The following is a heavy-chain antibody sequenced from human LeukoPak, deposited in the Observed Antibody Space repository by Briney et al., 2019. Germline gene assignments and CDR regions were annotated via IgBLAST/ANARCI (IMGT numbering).Heavy chain of an antibody. J-gene: IGHJ4*02. CDR2: IKSKTDGGTT. CDR1: GFTFSNAW. CDR3: TTSQSNIRFLEGWGY. Sequence: GGSLRLSCAASGFTFSNAWMSWVRQAPGKGLEWVGRIKSKTDGGTTDYAAPVKGRFTISRDDSRNTLYLQMNSLKTEDTTVYYCTTSQSNIRFLEGWGYWGQGTLVTVSS. V-gene: IGHV3-15*01. D-gene: IGHD3-3*01.